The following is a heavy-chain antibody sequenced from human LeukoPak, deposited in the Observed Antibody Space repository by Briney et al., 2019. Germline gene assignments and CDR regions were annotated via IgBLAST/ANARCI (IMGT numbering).Heavy chain of an antibody. Sequence: SETLSLTCAVYGGSFSGYYWSWIRQPPGKGLEWIGEINHSGSTNYNPSLKSRVTMSVDTSKNQFSLKLSSVTAADTAVYYCARDSVGRFDYWGQGTLVTVSS. CDR2: INHSGST. V-gene: IGHV4-34*01. D-gene: IGHD1-26*01. J-gene: IGHJ4*02. CDR3: ARDSVGRFDY. CDR1: GGSFSGYY.